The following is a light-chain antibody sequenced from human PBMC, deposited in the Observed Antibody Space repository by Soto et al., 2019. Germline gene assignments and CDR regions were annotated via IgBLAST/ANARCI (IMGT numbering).Light chain of an antibody. J-gene: IGLJ2*01. CDR3: SSYTSSSTLGVV. CDR2: DVS. CDR1: SSDVGGYNY. Sequence: QSVLTQPASVSGSPGQSITISCTGTSSDVGGYNYVSWYQQHPGKAPKLMIYDVSNRPSGVSNRFSGCKSGTTASLTISGLQAEDEADYYCSSYTSSSTLGVVFGGGTKVTVL. V-gene: IGLV2-14*01.